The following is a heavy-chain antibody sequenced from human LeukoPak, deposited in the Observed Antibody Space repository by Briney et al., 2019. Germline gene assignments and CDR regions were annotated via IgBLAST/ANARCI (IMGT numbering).Heavy chain of an antibody. V-gene: IGHV3-30*18. J-gene: IGHJ4*02. D-gene: IGHD1-26*01. CDR2: IYYDGRNK. Sequence: PGRSLRLSCVASGFTFSSYAMHWVRQAPGKGLERVAVIYYDGRNKYYADSVKGRFTISRDNSKNTVYLQMNSLRAEDTAVYYCAKVGYYAGPDFDYWGQGTLVTVSS. CDR3: AKVGYYAGPDFDY. CDR1: GFTFSSYA.